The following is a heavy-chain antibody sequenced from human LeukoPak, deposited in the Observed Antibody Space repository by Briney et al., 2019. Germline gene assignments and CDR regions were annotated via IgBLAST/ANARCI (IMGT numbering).Heavy chain of an antibody. V-gene: IGHV4-59*01. CDR3: ARTDTSFYYYGMGV. D-gene: IGHD2/OR15-2a*01. J-gene: IGHJ6*02. CDR2: IYYSGST. CDR1: GGSISSYY. Sequence: PSETLSLTCTVSGGSISSYYWSWIRQPPGKGLEWIGYIYYSGSTNYNPSLKSRVTISVDTSKNQFSLKLSSVTAADTAVYYCARTDTSFYYYGMGVWGQGTTVTVSS.